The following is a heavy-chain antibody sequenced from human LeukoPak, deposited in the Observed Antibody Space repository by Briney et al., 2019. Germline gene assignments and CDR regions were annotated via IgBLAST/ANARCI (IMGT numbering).Heavy chain of an antibody. Sequence: ASVKVSCKTSGYTLTDNAISWVRQAPGQGLEWMGWINTNTGNPSYAQAFFTGRYVFSLDTSASTAYLQINGLKANDTAVYYCGRDPKLGIRGYTYGYIDHWGQGTLLTVAS. CDR2: INTNTGNP. CDR1: GYTLTDNA. D-gene: IGHD5-18*01. J-gene: IGHJ4*02. V-gene: IGHV7-4-1*02. CDR3: GRDPKLGIRGYTYGYIDH.